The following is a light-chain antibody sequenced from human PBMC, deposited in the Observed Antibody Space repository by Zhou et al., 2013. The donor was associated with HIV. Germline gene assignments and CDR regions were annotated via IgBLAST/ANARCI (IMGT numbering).Light chain of an antibody. J-gene: IGKJ3*01. CDR3: MQTLQTPFT. Sequence: DVVVTQSPLSLPVTLGQPASISCRSSQSLLNSNGYNYLDWYLQKPGQSPQLLIYLGSNRASGVPDRFSGSGSGTDFTLKITRVEAEDVGVYYCMQTLQTPFTFGPGTKVDIK. V-gene: IGKV2-28*01. CDR1: QSLLNSNGYNY. CDR2: LGS.